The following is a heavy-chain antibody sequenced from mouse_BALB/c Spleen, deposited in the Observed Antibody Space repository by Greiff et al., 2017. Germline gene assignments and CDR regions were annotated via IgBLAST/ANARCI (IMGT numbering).Heavy chain of an antibody. J-gene: IGHJ4*01. Sequence: QVQLQQSGPGLVQPSQSLSITCTVSGFSLTSDGVHWVRQSLGKGLEWLGVIWSGGSRDYNAAFISRLSISKDNSKSQVFFKMNSLQANDTAIYYCDRPYDRDDVGAMDNWGQGTSVTVAS. V-gene: IGHV2-2*02. D-gene: IGHD2-14*01. CDR1: GFSLTSDG. CDR2: IWSGGSR. CDR3: DRPYDRDDVGAMDN.